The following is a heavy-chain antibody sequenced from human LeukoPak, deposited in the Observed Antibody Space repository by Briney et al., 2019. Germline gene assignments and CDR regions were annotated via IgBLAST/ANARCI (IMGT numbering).Heavy chain of an antibody. D-gene: IGHD5-12*01. V-gene: IGHV3-30*04. CDR1: GFTFSSYA. Sequence: GGSLRLSCAASGFTFSSYAMYWVRRAPGKGLEWVAVISYDGSDKFYADSVKGRFTISRDSSKNTLYLQMNSLRPEDTAVYYCARARPSMWIDYWGQGTLVTVSS. CDR3: ARARPSMWIDY. J-gene: IGHJ4*02. CDR2: ISYDGSDK.